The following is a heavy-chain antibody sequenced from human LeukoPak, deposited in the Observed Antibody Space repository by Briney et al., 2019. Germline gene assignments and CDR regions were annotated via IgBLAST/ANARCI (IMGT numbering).Heavy chain of an antibody. J-gene: IGHJ4*02. CDR3: AKELGYCSGGSCPFDY. V-gene: IGHV3-23*01. CDR1: GFTFSSYA. CDR2: ISGSGGST. D-gene: IGHD2-15*01. Sequence: GGSLRLSCAASGFTFSSYAMSWVRQAPGKGLEWVSAISGSGGSTYYANSVKGRFTISRDNSKNTLYLQMNSLRAEDTAVYYCAKELGYCSGGSCPFDYWGQGTLVTVSS.